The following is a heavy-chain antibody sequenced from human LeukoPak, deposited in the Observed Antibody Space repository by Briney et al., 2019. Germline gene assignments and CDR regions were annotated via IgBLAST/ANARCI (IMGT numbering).Heavy chain of an antibody. V-gene: IGHV3-33*01. CDR1: GFTFSSYG. D-gene: IGHD6-13*01. CDR3: ARGEGIADASTFDY. J-gene: IGHJ4*02. Sequence: GGSLRLSCAASGFTFSSYGMHWVRQAPGKGLEWVAVIWYDGSNKYYADSVKGRFAISRDNSKNTLYLQMNSLRAEDTAVYYCARGEGIADASTFDYWGQGTLVTVSS. CDR2: IWYDGSNK.